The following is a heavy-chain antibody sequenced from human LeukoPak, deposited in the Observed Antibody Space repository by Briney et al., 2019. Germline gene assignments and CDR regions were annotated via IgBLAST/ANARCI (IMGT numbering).Heavy chain of an antibody. V-gene: IGHV2-70*11. D-gene: IGHD4-17*01. Sequence: SGPTLVNLTQTLTLICSLPEFSLRTSGMCVCWIRQPPGYALEWLPCIVWDDDKYYRTCMRTGLLVSKDAHNKKVVHTSTYLDPVDTATYYCARWDRYGDYFDYGDQGTLVTVSS. J-gene: IGHJ4*02. CDR1: EFSLRTSGMC. CDR2: IVWDDDK. CDR3: ARWDRYGDYFDY.